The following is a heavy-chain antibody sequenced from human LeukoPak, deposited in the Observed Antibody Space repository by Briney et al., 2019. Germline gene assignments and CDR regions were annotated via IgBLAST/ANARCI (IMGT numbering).Heavy chain of an antibody. V-gene: IGHV3-9*01. D-gene: IGHD2/OR15-2a*01. Sequence: GRSLRLSCAASGFTFDDYAMHWVRQVPGKGLEWVSGISWNSGSIGYADSVKGRFTISRDNAKNSLYLQMNSLSSEDTAVYYCARVLDGSNDCWGQGTLVTVSS. CDR3: ARVLDGSNDC. CDR2: ISWNSGSI. CDR1: GFTFDDYA. J-gene: IGHJ4*02.